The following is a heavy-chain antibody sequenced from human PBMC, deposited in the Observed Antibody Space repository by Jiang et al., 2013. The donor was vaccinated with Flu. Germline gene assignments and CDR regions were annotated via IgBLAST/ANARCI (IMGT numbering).Heavy chain of an antibody. CDR1: IQFQLLC. D-gene: IGHD6-19*01. CDR2: IRFDGTNH. J-gene: IGHJ4*02. V-gene: IGHV3-30*02. Sequence: GGSLRLYLCSVWIQFQLLCHVLGPPASRQGLEWLASIRFDGTNHYYADSVKGRFTISRDNSKSALYLQMNSLRGDDTAAYYCATLRGSSYDTYLMDSWGQGTLVTVSS. CDR3: ATLRGSSYDTYLMDS.